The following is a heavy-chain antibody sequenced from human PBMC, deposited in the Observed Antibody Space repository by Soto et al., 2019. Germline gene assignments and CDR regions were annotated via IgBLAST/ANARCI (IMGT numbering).Heavy chain of an antibody. J-gene: IGHJ4*02. Sequence: EVELVESGGGLVKPGGSLRLSCAASGFTFSSYSMNWVRQAPGKGLEWVSSISSSSSYIYYADSVKGRFTISRDNAKNSLYLQMNSLRAEDSAVYYCASPYSSAGAGWGQGTLVTVSS. CDR3: ASPYSSAGAG. D-gene: IGHD6-19*01. CDR1: GFTFSSYS. V-gene: IGHV3-21*01. CDR2: ISSSSSYI.